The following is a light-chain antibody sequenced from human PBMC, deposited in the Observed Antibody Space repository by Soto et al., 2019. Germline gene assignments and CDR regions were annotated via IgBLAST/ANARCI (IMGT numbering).Light chain of an antibody. Sequence: QSVLTQPPSASGSPGQSVAISCTGTSSDVGGYNYVSWYQQHPGKAPKLMIYEVNKRPSGVPDRFSGSKSGNTASLTVSGLQAEDEADYYCSSYAGSSTFYVFGTGTKVTVL. CDR3: SSYAGSSTFYV. CDR2: EVN. J-gene: IGLJ1*01. CDR1: SSDVGGYNY. V-gene: IGLV2-8*01.